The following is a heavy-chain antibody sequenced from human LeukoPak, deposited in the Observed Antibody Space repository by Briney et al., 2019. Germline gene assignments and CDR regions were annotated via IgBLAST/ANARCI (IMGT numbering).Heavy chain of an antibody. CDR1: GASISSYY. CDR3: ARVVRAQWWANN. J-gene: IGHJ4*02. Sequence: SETLSLTCTVSGASISSYYWSWIRQPAGEGLEWIGRIYTSGSTNYNPSLKSRLTMSVDTSKNEFSLKLSSVTAADTAVYYCARVVRAQWWANNWGQGTLVTVSS. V-gene: IGHV4-4*07. D-gene: IGHD2-15*01. CDR2: IYTSGST.